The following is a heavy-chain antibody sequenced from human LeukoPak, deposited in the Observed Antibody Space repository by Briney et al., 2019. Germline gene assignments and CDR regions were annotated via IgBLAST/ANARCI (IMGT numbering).Heavy chain of an antibody. CDR1: GFTFSSYS. CDR3: AKNGGPHGMDV. Sequence: SGGSLRLSCAASGFTFSSYSTNWVRQAPGKGLEWVSSISSSSSYIYYADPVKGRFTISRDNAKNSLYLQMNSLRAEDTAVDYCAKNGGPHGMDVWGQGTTITVSS. V-gene: IGHV3-21*01. CDR2: ISSSSSYI. D-gene: IGHD3-10*01. J-gene: IGHJ6*02.